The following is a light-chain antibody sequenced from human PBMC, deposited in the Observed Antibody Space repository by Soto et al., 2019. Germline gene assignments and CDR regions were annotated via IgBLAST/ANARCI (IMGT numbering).Light chain of an antibody. CDR2: DAS. CDR1: EGIMNY. J-gene: IGKJ4*01. Sequence: IQMKQSPSAMSASVGDRVTIACRASEGIMNYLAWYQQKSGKAPKLLMYDASDLETGVPSRFSGGGSGTDFTLTISGLEPEDFAVYYCQQFSSYPLTFGGGTKVAIK. CDR3: QQFSSYPLT. V-gene: IGKV1-17*03.